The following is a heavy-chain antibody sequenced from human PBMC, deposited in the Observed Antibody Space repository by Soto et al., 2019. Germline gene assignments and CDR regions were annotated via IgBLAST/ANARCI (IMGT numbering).Heavy chain of an antibody. CDR3: ARERRDLALQVLGSDYYYYCRDF. CDR2: LYTSGST. J-gene: IGHJ6*01. CDR1: GGSLSSYY. Sequence: SETLSLTCTVSGGSLSSYYWSWIRQPAGKGLEWIGRLYTSGSTNYNPSLTSRVTMSVDTSKYQFSLKLSSVTAADTSVYYCARERRDLALQVLGSDYYYYCRDFWGQGTTGTVSS. D-gene: IGHD1-1*01. V-gene: IGHV4-4*07.